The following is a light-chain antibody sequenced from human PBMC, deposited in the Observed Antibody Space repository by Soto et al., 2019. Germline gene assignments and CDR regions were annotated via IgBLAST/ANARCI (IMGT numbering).Light chain of an antibody. CDR1: SSNIGAGYG. CDR2: GNS. V-gene: IGLV1-40*01. J-gene: IGLJ2*01. Sequence: QAVVTQPPSVSGAPGQRVTISCTGSSSNIGAGYGVHWYQQLPGAAPKLLIYGNSNRPSGVPDRFSGSQSGTSASLAITGLQAEDEADYYCQSYDSSLSASVVFGGGTQLTVL. CDR3: QSYDSSLSASVV.